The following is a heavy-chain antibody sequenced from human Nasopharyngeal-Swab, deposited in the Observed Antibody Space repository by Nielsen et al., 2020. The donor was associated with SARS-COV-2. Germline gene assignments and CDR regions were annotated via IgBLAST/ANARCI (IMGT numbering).Heavy chain of an antibody. V-gene: IGHV3-49*02. CDR3: TREGYCSSTSCYVYYYYGMDA. Sequence: WIRQPPGKGLEWVGFIRSKAYGGTTEYAASVKGRFTISRDDSKSIAYLQMNSLKTEDTAVYYCTREGYCSSTSCYVYYYYGMDAWGQGTTVTVSS. J-gene: IGHJ6*02. D-gene: IGHD2-2*01. CDR2: IRSKAYGGTT.